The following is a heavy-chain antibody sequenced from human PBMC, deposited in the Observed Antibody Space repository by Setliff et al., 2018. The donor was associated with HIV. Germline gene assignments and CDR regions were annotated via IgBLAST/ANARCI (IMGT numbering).Heavy chain of an antibody. D-gene: IGHD2-8*01. Sequence: PGGSLRLSCAASGFTFSDYYLNWFRQAPGKGLEWVGRIKSRVDGETTAYAAPVKGRFTISRDDSKNTFYLQMDSLKTEDTAVYYCISLYLGYWGQGALVTVSS. CDR3: ISLYLGY. CDR2: IKSRVDGETT. J-gene: IGHJ4*02. V-gene: IGHV3-15*01. CDR1: GFTFSDYY.